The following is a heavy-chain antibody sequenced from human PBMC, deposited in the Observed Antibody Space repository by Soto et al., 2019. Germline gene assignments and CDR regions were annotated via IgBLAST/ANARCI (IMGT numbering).Heavy chain of an antibody. Sequence: GGSLRLSCAASGFTFSSYAMTWVRQAPGKGLEWVSVISGSGDGTYYADSVKGRFTISRDNSKNSLYLQMNSLRAEDTAVYYCAKAAGVQWLRVYYFDYWGQGALVTVSS. D-gene: IGHD5-12*01. CDR1: GFTFSSYA. CDR3: AKAAGVQWLRVYYFDY. CDR2: ISGSGDGT. V-gene: IGHV3-23*01. J-gene: IGHJ4*02.